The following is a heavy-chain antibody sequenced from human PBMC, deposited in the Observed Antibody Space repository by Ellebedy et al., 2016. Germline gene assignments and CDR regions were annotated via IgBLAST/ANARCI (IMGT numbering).Heavy chain of an antibody. V-gene: IGHV3-30-3*01. J-gene: IGHJ4*02. D-gene: IGHD1-26*01. CDR2: ISYDGSNK. CDR3: ARGLRGGATHGWDY. Sequence: GESLKISXAASGFTFSSYAMHWVRQAPGKGLEWVAVISYDGSNKYYADSVKGRFTISRDNSKNTLYLQMNSLRAEDTAVYYCARGLRGGATHGWDYWGQGTLVTVSS. CDR1: GFTFSSYA.